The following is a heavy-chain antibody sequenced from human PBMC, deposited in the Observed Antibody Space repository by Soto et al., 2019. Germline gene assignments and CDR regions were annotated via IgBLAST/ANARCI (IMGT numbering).Heavy chain of an antibody. V-gene: IGHV3-7*02. D-gene: IGHD2-8*01. Sequence: PGGSLRLSCAASGFTFSTYWMSWVRQAPGKGLEWVANIKPDGSQKWYVDSVKGRFTISRDNAKNSLYLQMMTLRAEDTAMYYCARHPECIAQIGWFDPWGQGNLVTVSS. CDR1: GFTFSTYW. CDR2: IKPDGSQK. J-gene: IGHJ5*02. CDR3: ARHPECIAQIGWFDP.